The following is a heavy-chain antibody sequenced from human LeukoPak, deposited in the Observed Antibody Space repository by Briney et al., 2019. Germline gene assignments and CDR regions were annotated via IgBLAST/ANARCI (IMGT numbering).Heavy chain of an antibody. CDR1: GGTFSSYA. J-gene: IGHJ5*02. V-gene: IGHV1-69*04. CDR3: ASQSGTYCSSTSCYRFDP. Sequence: SVKVSCKASGGTFSSYAISWVRQAPGQGLEWMGRIIPILGIANYAQKFQGRVTITADKSTSTAYMELSSLRSEDTAVYYCASQSGTYCSSTSCYRFDPRGQGTLVTVSS. CDR2: IIPILGIA. D-gene: IGHD2-2*01.